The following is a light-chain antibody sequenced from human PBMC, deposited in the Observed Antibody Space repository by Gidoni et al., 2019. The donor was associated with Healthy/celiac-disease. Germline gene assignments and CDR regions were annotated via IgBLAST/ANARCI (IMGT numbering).Light chain of an antibody. CDR3: RRYYSTPLT. J-gene: IGKJ4*01. CDR2: AKS. CDR1: QGISNS. Sequence: DIQMTLSPSSLSASVGDRVTITCRASQGISNSLAWYQQKPGKAPKLLLYAKSRWKSGVPTRFSGSESGTDYTLTISCLQHEGFATYYCRRYYSTPLTLGGGTEVEIK. V-gene: IGKV1-NL1*01.